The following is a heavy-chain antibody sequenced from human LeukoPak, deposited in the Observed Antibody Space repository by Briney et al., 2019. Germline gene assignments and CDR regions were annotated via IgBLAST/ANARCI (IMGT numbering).Heavy chain of an antibody. D-gene: IGHD3-9*01. CDR1: GFTFRTYA. CDR3: ATYRYYAWLPDY. Sequence: VGSLRFSCAASGFTFRTYAMGWVRQAPGKGLDWVAAISGSGESTYYADSVKGRFTTSRDNSKNTLYLQMNSLRAEDTAVYYCATYRYYAWLPDYWGQGTLATVSS. V-gene: IGHV3-23*01. J-gene: IGHJ4*02. CDR2: ISGSGEST.